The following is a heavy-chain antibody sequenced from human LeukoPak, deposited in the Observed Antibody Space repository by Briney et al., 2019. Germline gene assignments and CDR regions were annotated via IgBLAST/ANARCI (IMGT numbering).Heavy chain of an antibody. V-gene: IGHV1-46*01. J-gene: IGHJ6*03. CDR3: AREGISGSSTEPYYYYYMDV. CDR1: GCTFTSYY. Sequence: ASVKVSCKASGCTFTSYYMHWVRQAPGQGLEWMGIINPSGGSTSYAQKFQGRVTMTRDMSTSTVYMELSSLRSEDTAVYYCAREGISGSSTEPYYYYYMDVWGKGTTVTVSS. CDR2: INPSGGST. D-gene: IGHD1-26*01.